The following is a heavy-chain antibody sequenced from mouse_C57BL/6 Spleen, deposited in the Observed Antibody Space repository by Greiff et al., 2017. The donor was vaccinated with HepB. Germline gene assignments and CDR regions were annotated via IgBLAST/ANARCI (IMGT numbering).Heavy chain of an antibody. CDR2: ISGGGGNT. CDR3: ASHSPFIDDYAMDY. Sequence: EVRLVESGGGLVKPGGSLKLSCAASGFTFSSYTMSWVRQTPEKRLEWVATISGGGGNTYYPDSVKGRFTISRDNAKNTLYLQMSSLRSEDTALYYCASHSPFIDDYAMDYWGQGTSVTVSS. V-gene: IGHV5-9*01. CDR1: GFTFSSYT. D-gene: IGHD1-1*01. J-gene: IGHJ4*01.